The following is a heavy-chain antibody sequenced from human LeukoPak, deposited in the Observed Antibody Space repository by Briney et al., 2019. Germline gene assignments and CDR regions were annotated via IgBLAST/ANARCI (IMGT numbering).Heavy chain of an antibody. D-gene: IGHD3-22*01. J-gene: IGHJ4*02. CDR2: IWYDGSNK. CDR1: GFTFSSYG. CDR3: ARDKGAYDSSGYYGY. V-gene: IGHV3-33*01. Sequence: GRSLRLSCAASGFTFSSYGMHWVRQAPGKGLEWVAVIWYDGSNKYYADSVKGRFTISRDNSKNTLYLQMNGLRAEDTAVYYCARDKGAYDSSGYYGYWGQGTLVTVSS.